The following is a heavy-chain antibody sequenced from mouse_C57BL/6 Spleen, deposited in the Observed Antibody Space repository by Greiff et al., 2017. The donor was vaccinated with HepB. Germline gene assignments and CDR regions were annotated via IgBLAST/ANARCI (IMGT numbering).Heavy chain of an antibody. D-gene: IGHD2-3*01. CDR1: GITFSSYA. CDR3: TRDGSAY. Sequence: EVKLMESGEGLVKPGGYLKLSCAASGITFSSYAMSWVRQTPEKRLEWVAYISSGGDYIYYADTVKGRFTIDRENARNTLYLQRSSLKAEDTAMYYCTRDGSAYWGQGTLVTVSA. CDR2: ISSGGDYI. J-gene: IGHJ3*01. V-gene: IGHV5-9-1*02.